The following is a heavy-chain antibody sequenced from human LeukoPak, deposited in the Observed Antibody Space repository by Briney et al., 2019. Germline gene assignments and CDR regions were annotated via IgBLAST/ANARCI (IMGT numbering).Heavy chain of an antibody. CDR2: IYSGGST. CDR3: ARGLRYFDWLPPYYFDY. V-gene: IGHV3-53*01. CDR1: GFTVSSNY. D-gene: IGHD3-9*01. J-gene: IGHJ4*02. Sequence: GGSLRLSCAASGFTVSSNYMSWVRQAPGKGLEWVSVIYSGGSTYYADSVKGRFTISRHNSKNTLYLQMNSLRAEDTAVYYCARGLRYFDWLPPYYFDYWGQGTLVTVSS.